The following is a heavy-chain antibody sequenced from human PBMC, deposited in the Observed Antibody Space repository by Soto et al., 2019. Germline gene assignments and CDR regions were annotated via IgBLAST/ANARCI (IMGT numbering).Heavy chain of an antibody. D-gene: IGHD3-10*01. J-gene: IGHJ4*02. Sequence: QVQLVESGGDVVQPGRSLRLSCAASGFTFSSYGMHWVRQAPGKGLEWVADIAYDGSNKYYGDSVEGRFTISRDTSKNTLYLQMNGLRPEATAGSYCAKVVCHGSGSATVAYWGQGTLVTVSS. CDR3: AKVVCHGSGSATVAY. CDR2: IAYDGSNK. V-gene: IGHV3-30*18. CDR1: GFTFSSYG.